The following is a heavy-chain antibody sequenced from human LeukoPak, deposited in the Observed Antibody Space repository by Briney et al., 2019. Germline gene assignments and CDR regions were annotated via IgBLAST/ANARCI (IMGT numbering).Heavy chain of an antibody. CDR3: AKVYCSSTSCYYDY. J-gene: IGHJ4*02. Sequence: GGSLRLSCAASGFTFSIYAMNWVRQALGKGLEWVSAISGSGGSTYYEDSVKGRFTISRDNSKNTLCLQMNSLRAEDTAVYYCAKVYCSSTSCYYDYWGQGTLVTVSS. CDR1: GFTFSIYA. D-gene: IGHD2-2*01. V-gene: IGHV3-23*01. CDR2: ISGSGGST.